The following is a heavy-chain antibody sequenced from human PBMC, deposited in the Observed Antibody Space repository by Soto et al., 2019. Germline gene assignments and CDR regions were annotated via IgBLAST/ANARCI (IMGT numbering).Heavy chain of an antibody. CDR2: INPNRGGT. Sequence: ASVKVSCKASGYTFTGYYMHWVRQAPGQGLEWMGWINPNRGGTNYAQKFQGRVTMTRATSISTAYMELSRLRSDDTAVYYCARGGSSGWSDAFDIWGQGTMVTVSS. D-gene: IGHD6-19*01. CDR3: ARGGSSGWSDAFDI. V-gene: IGHV1-2*02. J-gene: IGHJ3*02. CDR1: GYTFTGYY.